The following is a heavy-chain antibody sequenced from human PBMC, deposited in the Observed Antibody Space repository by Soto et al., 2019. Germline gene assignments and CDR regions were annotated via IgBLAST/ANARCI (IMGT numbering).Heavy chain of an antibody. V-gene: IGHV1-46*01. CDR3: ARETGTTLSQWFDP. CDR1: GYTLTEVS. Sequence: ASVKVSCKVSGYTLTEVSMHRVRQAPGQGLESMGIISPSGGSTSYVQKFQGRVTMTRDTSTRTVDMELSGLRSEDTAVYYCARETGTTLSQWFDPCGQGTLATVSS. CDR2: ISPSGGST. D-gene: IGHD1-7*01. J-gene: IGHJ5*02.